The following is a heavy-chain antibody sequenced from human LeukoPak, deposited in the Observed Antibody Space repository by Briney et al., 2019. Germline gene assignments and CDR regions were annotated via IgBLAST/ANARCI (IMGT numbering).Heavy chain of an antibody. CDR3: ARTRGDYTIDY. CDR1: SGSISSYF. CDR2: IYYSGST. D-gene: IGHD4-17*01. J-gene: IGHJ4*02. V-gene: IGHV4-59*01. Sequence: NPSETLSLTCTVSSGSISSYFWSWIRQSPGKGLEWIGYIYYSGSTNYNPSLKSRVTISVDTSKNQFSLKLNSVAAADSAVYYCARTRGDYTIDYWGQGTLVTVSS.